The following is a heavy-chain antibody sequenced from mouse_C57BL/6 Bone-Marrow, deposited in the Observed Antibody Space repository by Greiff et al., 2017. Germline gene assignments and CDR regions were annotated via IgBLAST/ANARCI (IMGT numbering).Heavy chain of an antibody. CDR2: IYPRSGNT. CDR1: GYTFPSYG. J-gene: IGHJ3*01. CDR3: AFQLGPWFAY. Sequence: VQLQQSGAELARPGASVKLSCKASGYTFPSYGISWVKQRTGQGLEWIGEIYPRSGNTYYNETFKGNATLTADKSSRTAYLPLRSLPSADSAVYCCAFQLGPWFAYWGQGTLVTVSA. V-gene: IGHV1-81*01. D-gene: IGHD4-1*02.